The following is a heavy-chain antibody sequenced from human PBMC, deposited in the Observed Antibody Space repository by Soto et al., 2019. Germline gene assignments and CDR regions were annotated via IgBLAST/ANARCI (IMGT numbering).Heavy chain of an antibody. D-gene: IGHD3-3*01. Sequence: QVQLQESGPGLVKPSETLSLTCTVSGDSIISGDYYWSWIRQPPGKGLEWIGHIYYSGTTFYNVSLKSRVIISVDTSKNQLSLKLSSVTAADTAVYYCASTNGDFWSGYYGYFQDWGQGTLVTVSS. J-gene: IGHJ1*01. CDR3: ASTNGDFWSGYYGYFQD. CDR2: IYYSGTT. V-gene: IGHV4-30-4*01. CDR1: GDSIISGDYY.